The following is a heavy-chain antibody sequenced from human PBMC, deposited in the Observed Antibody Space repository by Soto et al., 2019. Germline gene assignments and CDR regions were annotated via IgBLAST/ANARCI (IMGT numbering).Heavy chain of an antibody. D-gene: IGHD3-3*01. CDR2: IIVSNGSP. V-gene: IGHV1-3*01. J-gene: IGHJ4*02. CDR1: GYTFTSHT. CDR3: AREPEDGVPGDY. Sequence: QVPLVQSGAEVKEPGASVKVSCKASGYTFTSHTIHWARQAPGQGLEWMGWIIVSNGSPRYAPQFQGRLSFGRDTSATTAYMELSSLTSEDTAVYYCAREPEDGVPGDYWGQGTRVVVSS.